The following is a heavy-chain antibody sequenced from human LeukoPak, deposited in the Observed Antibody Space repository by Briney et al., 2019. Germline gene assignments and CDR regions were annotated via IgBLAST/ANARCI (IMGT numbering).Heavy chain of an antibody. D-gene: IGHD2-2*01. J-gene: IGHJ4*02. V-gene: IGHV1-2*02. CDR2: INPNSGGT. Sequence: ASVKVSCKASGYTFTGYYMHWVRQAPGQGLEWMGWINPNSGGTNYAQKFQGRVTMTRDTSISTAYMELSRLRSDDTAVYYCALCSSTSCSLPYWGQGTLVTVSS. CDR1: GYTFTGYY. CDR3: ALCSSTSCSLPY.